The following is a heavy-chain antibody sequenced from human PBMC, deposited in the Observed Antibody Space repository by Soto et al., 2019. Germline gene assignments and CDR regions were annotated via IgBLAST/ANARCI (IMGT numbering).Heavy chain of an antibody. J-gene: IGHJ4*02. CDR1: GVSITGYY. CDR3: AREGTGSVHDY. CDR2: IYYTGST. D-gene: IGHD2-8*02. Sequence: QVQLQESGPGLVKPSETLSLTCTVSGVSITGYYWSWIRQPPGKGLEWIGYIYYTGSTNYNPSLKRRVTISIDTSKSQFSLRLNSVTAADTAVYYCAREGTGSVHDYWGQGTLVTVSS. V-gene: IGHV4-59*01.